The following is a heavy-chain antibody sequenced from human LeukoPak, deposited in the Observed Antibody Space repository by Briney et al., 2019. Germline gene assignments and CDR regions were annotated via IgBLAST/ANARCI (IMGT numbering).Heavy chain of an antibody. D-gene: IGHD6-19*01. V-gene: IGHV4-39*07. CDR1: GGSISSSSYY. CDR3: ARVDGSTYNSGWSPFDN. CDR2: IYYSGIT. J-gene: IGHJ4*02. Sequence: SETLSLTCTVSGGSISSSSYYWGWIRRPPGKGLEWIGSIYYSGITYYNPSLKSRVTISVDTPKNQFSLKLTSMTAADTAVYYCARVDGSTYNSGWSPFDNWGQGTLVTVSS.